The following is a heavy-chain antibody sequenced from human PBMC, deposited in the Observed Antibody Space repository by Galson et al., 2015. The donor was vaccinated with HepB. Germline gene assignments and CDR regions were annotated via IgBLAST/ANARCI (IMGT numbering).Heavy chain of an antibody. CDR2: ISSSSSTI. D-gene: IGHD4-17*01. V-gene: IGHV3-48*04. CDR1: GFTFSSYS. Sequence: SLRLSCAASGFTFSSYSMNWVRQAPGKGLEWVSYISSSSSTIYYADSVKGRFTISRDNAKNSLYLQMNSLRAEDTAVYYCAKTYGDYGGSWFDPWGQGTQVTVSS. CDR3: AKTYGDYGGSWFDP. J-gene: IGHJ5*02.